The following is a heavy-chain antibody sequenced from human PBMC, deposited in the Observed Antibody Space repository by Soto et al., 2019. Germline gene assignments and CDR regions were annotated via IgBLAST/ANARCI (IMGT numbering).Heavy chain of an antibody. J-gene: IGHJ3*02. CDR1: GYTFTGYY. CDR2: INPNSGGT. V-gene: IGHV1-2*04. Sequence: GASVKVSCKASGYTFTGYYMHWVRQAPGQGLEWMGWINPNSGGTNYAQKFQGWVTMTRDTSISTAYMEPSRLRSDDTAVYYCARDDYFDAFDIWGQGTMVTVSS. CDR3: ARDDYFDAFDI. D-gene: IGHD4-17*01.